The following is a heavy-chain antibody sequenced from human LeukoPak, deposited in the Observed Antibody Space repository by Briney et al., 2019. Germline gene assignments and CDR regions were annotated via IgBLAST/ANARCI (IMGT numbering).Heavy chain of an antibody. CDR3: AKDLAAAGALDY. CDR1: GFTFSSYG. V-gene: IGHV3-33*06. CDR2: IWYDGSNK. Sequence: GRSLRLSCAASGFTFSSYGMQWVRQAPGKGLEWVAVIWYDGSNKYYADSVKGRFTISRDNSKNTLYLQMNSLRAEDTAVYYCAKDLAAAGALDYWGQGTLVTVSS. J-gene: IGHJ4*02. D-gene: IGHD6-13*01.